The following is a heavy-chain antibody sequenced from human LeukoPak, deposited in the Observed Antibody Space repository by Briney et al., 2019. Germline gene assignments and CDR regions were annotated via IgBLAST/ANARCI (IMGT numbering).Heavy chain of an antibody. CDR1: GFTFSSYG. J-gene: IGHJ4*02. D-gene: IGHD5-18*01. CDR2: IRYDGSNK. Sequence: GGSLRLSCAASGFTFSSYGMHWVRQAPGKGLEWVAFIRYDGSNKYYADSVEGRFTISRDNSKNTVYLQMNSLSGEDTAVYYCARDADTAMIIELSYFDYWGQGTLVTVSS. V-gene: IGHV3-30*02. CDR3: ARDADTAMIIELSYFDY.